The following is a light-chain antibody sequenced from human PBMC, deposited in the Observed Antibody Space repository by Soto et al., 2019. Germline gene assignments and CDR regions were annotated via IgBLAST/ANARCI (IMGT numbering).Light chain of an antibody. J-gene: IGKJ1*01. Sequence: EIVLTQSPGPLSLSPGERATLSCRASQSVSSNYLSCYQQKPGQAPRLLIYGASSRATGIPGRFSGSGSGTDFTLSISRLEPEDCAVYYCQQYGSSPQTFGQGTKVEIK. CDR2: GAS. V-gene: IGKV3-20*01. CDR1: QSVSSNY. CDR3: QQYGSSPQT.